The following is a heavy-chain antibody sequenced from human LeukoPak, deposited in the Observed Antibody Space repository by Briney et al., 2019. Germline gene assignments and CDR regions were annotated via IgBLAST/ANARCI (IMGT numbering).Heavy chain of an antibody. J-gene: IGHJ4*02. CDR2: IKHDGRET. Sequence: PGGSLRLSYASSGFTFTNYWMSWIRQAPGKGLEWVANIKHDGRETYYVDSVKGRFTISRDNAKNSLYLQMNSLRAEDTAVYYCARDRQWLVDYFGYWGQGTLVTVSS. V-gene: IGHV3-7*01. D-gene: IGHD6-19*01. CDR3: ARDRQWLVDYFGY. CDR1: GFTFTNYW.